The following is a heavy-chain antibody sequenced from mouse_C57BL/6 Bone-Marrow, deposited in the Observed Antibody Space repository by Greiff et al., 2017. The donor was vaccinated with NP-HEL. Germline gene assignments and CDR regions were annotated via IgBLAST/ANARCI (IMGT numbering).Heavy chain of an antibody. V-gene: IGHV1-18*01. CDR3: ARDYYGSLYWYFDV. D-gene: IGHD1-1*01. CDR2: INPNNGGT. J-gene: IGHJ1*01. Sequence: VQLQQSGPELVKPGASVKIPCKASGYTFTDYNMDWVKQSHGKSLEWIGDINPNNGGTIYNQKFKGKATLTVDKSSSTAYMELRSLTSEDTAVYYCARDYYGSLYWYFDVWGAGTTGTVSS. CDR1: GYTFTDYN.